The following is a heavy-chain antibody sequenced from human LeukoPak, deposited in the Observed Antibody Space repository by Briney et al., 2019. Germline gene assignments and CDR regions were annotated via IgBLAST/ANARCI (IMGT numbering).Heavy chain of an antibody. CDR3: SKHLVPNVSSFDY. Sequence: PGGSLRLSCAASGFTFSNYAMSWVRQAPGKGLEWVSAISGSGDYTYYADSVKGRFTIPRDSTKRTLFLHISSLRSQHTAVYFISKHLVPNVSSFDYWGQGTLVTVSS. V-gene: IGHV3-23*01. J-gene: IGHJ4*02. D-gene: IGHD2-2*01. CDR2: ISGSGDYT. CDR1: GFTFSNYA.